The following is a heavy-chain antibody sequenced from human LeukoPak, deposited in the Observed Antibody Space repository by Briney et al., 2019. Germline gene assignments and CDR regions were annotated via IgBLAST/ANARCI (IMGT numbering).Heavy chain of an antibody. V-gene: IGHV1-18*01. D-gene: IGHD3-10*01. CDR2: ISAYNGNT. J-gene: IGHJ4*02. CDR3: ATSRPPTAYGSGSHDY. CDR1: GYTLTSYG. Sequence: ASVKVSCKASGYTLTSYGISWVRQAPGQGLEWMGWISAYNGNTNYAQKLQGRVTMTTDTSTSTAYMELRSLRSDDTAVYYCATSRPPTAYGSGSHDYWGQGTLVTVSS.